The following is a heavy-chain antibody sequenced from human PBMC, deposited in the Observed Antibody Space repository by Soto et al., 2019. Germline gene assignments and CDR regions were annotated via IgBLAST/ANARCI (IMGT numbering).Heavy chain of an antibody. D-gene: IGHD3-10*01. CDR2: ISHSGTT. CDR3: ARNGGSTCHYLDS. Sequence: TLSLTCAVNGGSFTGYYGAWIRQSPGKGLEWIGEISHSGTTIYNPSLKSRVTISIDTSKNQFSLKLSSMTAADTGVYFCARNGGSTCHYLDSWGQGTVVTF. V-gene: IGHV4-34*01. CDR1: GGSFTGYY. J-gene: IGHJ4*02.